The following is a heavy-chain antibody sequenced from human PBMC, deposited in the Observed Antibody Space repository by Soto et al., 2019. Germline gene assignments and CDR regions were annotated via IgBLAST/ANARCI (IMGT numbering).Heavy chain of an antibody. CDR2: ISSSSSTI. V-gene: IGHV3-48*01. J-gene: IGHJ4*02. CDR1: GFTFSSYS. Sequence: GGSLRLSCAASGFTFSSYSMNWVRQAPGKGLEWVSYISSSSSTIYYADSVKGRFTISRDNAKNSLYLQMNSLRAEDTAVYYCARVLTKDFWSGYEDYWGQGTLVTVSS. CDR3: ARVLTKDFWSGYEDY. D-gene: IGHD3-3*01.